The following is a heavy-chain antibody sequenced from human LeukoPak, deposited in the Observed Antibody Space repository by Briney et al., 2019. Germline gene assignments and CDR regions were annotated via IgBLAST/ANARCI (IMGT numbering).Heavy chain of an antibody. CDR2: IYSGGST. CDR1: GFTFSNYA. Sequence: GGSLRLSCAASGFTFSNYAMSWVRQAPGKGLEWVSVIYSGGSTYYADSVKGRFTISRDNSKNTLYLQMNSLRAEDTAVYYCARMYYYGSFDYWGQGTLVTVSS. CDR3: ARMYYYGSFDY. D-gene: IGHD3-10*01. J-gene: IGHJ4*02. V-gene: IGHV3-66*01.